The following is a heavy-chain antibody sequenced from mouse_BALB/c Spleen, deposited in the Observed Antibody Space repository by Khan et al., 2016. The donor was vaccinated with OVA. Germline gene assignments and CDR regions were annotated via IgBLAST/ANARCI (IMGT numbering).Heavy chain of an antibody. V-gene: IGHV9-3-1*01. CDR1: GYTFTNYG. CDR3: ARCGSRAMDY. D-gene: IGHD1-1*01. J-gene: IGHJ4*01. Sequence: QIQLVQSGPELKKPGETVKISCKASGYTFTNYGVNWVKQAPGKGLKWMGWIYTYTGEPTYADDFKGRFAFSLETSASTAYLQINNLKNEDTATYFCARCGSRAMDYWGQGTSVTVSS. CDR2: IYTYTGEP.